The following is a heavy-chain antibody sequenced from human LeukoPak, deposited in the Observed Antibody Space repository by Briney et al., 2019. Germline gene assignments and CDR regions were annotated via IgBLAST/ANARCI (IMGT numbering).Heavy chain of an antibody. CDR2: IKQDGSEK. J-gene: IGHJ4*02. D-gene: IGHD3-16*02. V-gene: IGHV3-7*01. CDR3: ARRIGAWGSYPLDY. Sequence: PGGSLRLSCAASGFTFSSYWMSWVRQAPGKGLEWVANIKQDGSEKYYVDSVKGRFTISRDNAKNSLYLQMNSLRAEDTAVYYCARRIGAWGSYPLDYWGQGTLVTVSS. CDR1: GFTFSSYW.